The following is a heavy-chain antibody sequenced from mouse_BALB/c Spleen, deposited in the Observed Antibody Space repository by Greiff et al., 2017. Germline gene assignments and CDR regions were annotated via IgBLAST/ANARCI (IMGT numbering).Heavy chain of an antibody. V-gene: IGHV5-17*02. CDR3: ARDYDSMDY. CDR1: GFTFSSFG. Sequence: DVMLVESGGGLVQPGGSRKLSCAASGFTFSSFGMHWVRQAPEKGLEWVAYISSGSSTIYYADTVKGRFTISRDNPKNTLFLQMTSLRSEDTAMYYCARDYDSMDYWGQGTSVTVSS. J-gene: IGHJ4*01. D-gene: IGHD2-4*01. CDR2: ISSGSSTI.